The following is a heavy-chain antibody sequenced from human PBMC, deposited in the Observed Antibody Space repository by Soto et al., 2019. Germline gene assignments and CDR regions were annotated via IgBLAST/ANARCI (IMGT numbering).Heavy chain of an antibody. Sequence: QVQLVQSGAEVKKPGASVRVSCKPSGYTLTNYAIQWVRQAAGQRLEWLGWIDPGSGKATYSQKVQDRIIISRDTSASTFYMDLSSLRPEDTAVYFCTRDLNGGNPFDYWGQGALVTVSS. CDR2: IDPGSGKA. D-gene: IGHD2-8*01. CDR1: GYTLTNYA. J-gene: IGHJ4*02. CDR3: TRDLNGGNPFDY. V-gene: IGHV1-3*01.